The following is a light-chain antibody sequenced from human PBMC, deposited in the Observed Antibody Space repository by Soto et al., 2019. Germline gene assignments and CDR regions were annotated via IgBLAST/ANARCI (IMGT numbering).Light chain of an antibody. CDR1: SSDVGRYDF. CDR3: ASYAGGNQV. CDR2: EVT. J-gene: IGLJ1*01. Sequence: QSALTQPPSASGSPGQSVTISCTGTSSDVGRYDFVSWYQHHPGKVPKLMIYEVTKRPSGVPDRFSGSKSGNTGSLTVSGLLPEDDADYYCASYAGGNQVVGTGTKVTVL. V-gene: IGLV2-8*01.